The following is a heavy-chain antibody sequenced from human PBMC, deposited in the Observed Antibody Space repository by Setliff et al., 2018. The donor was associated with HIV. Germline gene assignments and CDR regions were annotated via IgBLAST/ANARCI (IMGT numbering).Heavy chain of an antibody. CDR2: FYYSGST. CDR3: ARDRSSDYNCWSGYQYYCDY. CDR1: GASITSHY. V-gene: IGHV4-59*11. Sequence: SETLSLTCTVSGASITSHYWNWIRQPPGKGLEWLGNFYYSGSTNYNPSLKSRISISVDTSKSQFSLKLTSLTAADTAVYYCARDRSSDYNCWSGYQYYCDYWGQGTLVTVSS. D-gene: IGHD3-3*01. J-gene: IGHJ4*02.